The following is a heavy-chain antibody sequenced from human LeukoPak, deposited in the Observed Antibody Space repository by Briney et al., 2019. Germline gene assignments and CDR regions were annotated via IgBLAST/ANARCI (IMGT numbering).Heavy chain of an antibody. J-gene: IGHJ3*02. Sequence: ASVKVSCKVSGYTLPELSMHWVRQAPGKGLEWMGGFDPEDGEAIYAQKFQGRVTMTRDTSTSTVYMELSSLRSEDTAVYYCARGGRGEGTGTTRVAFDIWGQGTMVTVSS. CDR3: ARGGRGEGTGTTRVAFDI. D-gene: IGHD1-1*01. V-gene: IGHV1-24*01. CDR1: GYTLPELS. CDR2: FDPEDGEA.